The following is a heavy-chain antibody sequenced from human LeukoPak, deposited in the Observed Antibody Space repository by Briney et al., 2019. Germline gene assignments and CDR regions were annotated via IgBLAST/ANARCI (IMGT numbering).Heavy chain of an antibody. Sequence: PGGSLRLSCAASGFTSSSHWMSWVRPAPGKGLEWVANIKQDGSEKYHVDSVKGRFTISRDNAKNSLYLQMTSLRAEDTAVYYCARDLIHTKGADSTHYYYYYGMDVWGKGTTVTVSS. CDR3: ARDLIHTKGADSTHYYYYYGMDV. V-gene: IGHV3-7*03. J-gene: IGHJ6*04. D-gene: IGHD2-2*01. CDR1: GFTSSSHW. CDR2: IKQDGSEK.